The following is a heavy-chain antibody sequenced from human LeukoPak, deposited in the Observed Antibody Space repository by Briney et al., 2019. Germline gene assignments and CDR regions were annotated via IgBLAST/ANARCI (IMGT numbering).Heavy chain of an antibody. CDR3: ARDGSPYYYDSSGDAFDI. D-gene: IGHD3-22*01. V-gene: IGHV1-3*03. CDR2: INAGNGNT. Sequence: ASVKVSCKASGYTFTSYAMHWVRQAPGQRLEWMGWINAGNGNTKYSQEFQGRVTITRDTSASTAYMELSSLRSEDMAVYYCARDGSPYYYDSSGDAFDIWGQGTMVTVSS. CDR1: GYTFTSYA. J-gene: IGHJ3*02.